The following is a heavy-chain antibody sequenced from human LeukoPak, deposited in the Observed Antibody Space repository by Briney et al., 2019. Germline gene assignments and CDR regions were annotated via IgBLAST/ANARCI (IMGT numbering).Heavy chain of an antibody. J-gene: IGHJ3*02. D-gene: IGHD2-21*02. Sequence: QPGGSLRLSCATSGFTFSDHSMDWVRQAPGKGLEWVGRTRSKPYSYTTQYAASVKGRFTISRDDSKNSLYLQMNSLKPEDTAVYYCVRSVTASTTRAIWGQGTMVTVSS. CDR1: GFTFSDHS. V-gene: IGHV3-72*01. CDR2: TRSKPYSYTT. CDR3: VRSVTASTTRAI.